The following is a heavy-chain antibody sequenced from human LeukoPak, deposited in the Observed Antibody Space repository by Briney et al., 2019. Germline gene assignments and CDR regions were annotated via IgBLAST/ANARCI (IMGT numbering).Heavy chain of an antibody. J-gene: IGHJ4*02. V-gene: IGHV3-30-3*01. CDR2: ISSEGSMK. D-gene: IGHD3-22*01. CDR1: GFTFSSYV. CDR3: AKRDTRGYYYFDC. Sequence: PGSSLRLPCAASGFTFSSYVMHWVRQAPGKGLVWVAVISSEGSMKDYADSVKGRFTVSRDNSKNTLYLQMSSLRADDTALYYCAKRDTRGYYYFDCWGQGALVTVSS.